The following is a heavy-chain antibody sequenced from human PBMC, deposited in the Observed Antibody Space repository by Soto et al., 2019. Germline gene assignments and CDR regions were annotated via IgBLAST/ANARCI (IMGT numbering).Heavy chain of an antibody. Sequence: QVQLQESGPGLVKPSQTLSLTCTVSGGSISSGGYYWSWIRQHPGKGLEWIGYIYYSGSNYYNPSLKSRVTISLDTSKNQFPLKLSSVTAADTAVYYCARHDHGCFGWFDPWGQGTLVTVSS. CDR1: GGSISSGGYY. D-gene: IGHD4-17*01. V-gene: IGHV4-31*03. CDR2: IYYSGSN. CDR3: ARHDHGCFGWFDP. J-gene: IGHJ5*02.